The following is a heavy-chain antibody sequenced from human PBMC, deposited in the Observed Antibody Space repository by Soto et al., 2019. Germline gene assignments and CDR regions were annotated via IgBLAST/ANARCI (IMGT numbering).Heavy chain of an antibody. V-gene: IGHV1-69*13. CDR3: ARAYYYDSSGYYRLGYGMDV. CDR2: IIPILGTA. CDR1: GGTFSSYA. D-gene: IGHD3-22*01. Sequence: GASVKVSCKASGGTFSSYAISWVRQAPGQGLEWMGGIIPILGTANYAQKFQGRVTITADESTSTAYMELSSLRSEDTAVYYCARAYYYDSSGYYRLGYGMDVWGQGTAVTVSS. J-gene: IGHJ6*02.